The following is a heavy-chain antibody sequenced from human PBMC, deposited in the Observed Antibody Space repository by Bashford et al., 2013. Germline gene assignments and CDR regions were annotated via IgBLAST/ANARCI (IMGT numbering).Heavy chain of an antibody. CDR3: AKDYCAGDCASFFDL. V-gene: IGHV1-2*02. CDR2: INLTEVT. CDR1: DYTFTDYH. J-gene: IGHJ2*01. Sequence: ASVKVVLHGFLDYTFTDYHVHWVRQAPGQGLEWMGWINLTEVTQTMHRTFQGRGQHDQGRPSVQPILELSRLRSDDTAVYYCAKDYCAGDCASFFDLWGRGTLVTVSS. D-gene: IGHD2-21*02.